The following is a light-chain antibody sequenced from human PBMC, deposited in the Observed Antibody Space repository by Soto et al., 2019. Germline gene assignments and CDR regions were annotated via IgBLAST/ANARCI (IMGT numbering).Light chain of an antibody. CDR3: QQYYSYPRT. CDR2: AAS. V-gene: IGKV1-8*01. CDR1: QGISSC. J-gene: IGKJ1*01. Sequence: ALRMTQSPSSLSASIGDRVTITCRASQGISSCLAWYQQKPGKAPKLLIYAASTLQSGVPSRFSGSGSGTDFTLTISCLQSEDFATYYCQQYYSYPRTFGQGTKVEIK.